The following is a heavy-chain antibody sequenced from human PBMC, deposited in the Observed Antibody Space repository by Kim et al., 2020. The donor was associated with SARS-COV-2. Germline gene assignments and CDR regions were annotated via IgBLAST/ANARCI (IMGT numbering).Heavy chain of an antibody. D-gene: IGHD1-1*01. J-gene: IGHJ4*02. CDR1: GYMFSAYW. CDR2: IYPGDSDT. Sequence: GESLKISCKAFGYMFSAYWIGWVRQISGEGLEWMGIIYPGDSDTRYSPSFQGHISISVDKSITTAYLQWTSLKVSDTAIYYCARGGGTHPVDFWGQGTQV. CDR3: ARGGGTHPVDF. V-gene: IGHV5-51*01.